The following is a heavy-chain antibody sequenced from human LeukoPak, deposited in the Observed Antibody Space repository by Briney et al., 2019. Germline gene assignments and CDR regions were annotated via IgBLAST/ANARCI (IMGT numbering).Heavy chain of an antibody. J-gene: IGHJ4*02. Sequence: PGRSLRLSCAASGFTFNNYGMHWVRQAPGKGLEWVAIISYDGSNKYYADSVKGRFTISRDNSKNTLYLQMNSLRVEDTAVYYCEKDLEQWLNVNFDYWGQGTLVTVSS. D-gene: IGHD6-19*01. V-gene: IGHV3-30*18. CDR2: ISYDGSNK. CDR1: GFTFNNYG. CDR3: EKDLEQWLNVNFDY.